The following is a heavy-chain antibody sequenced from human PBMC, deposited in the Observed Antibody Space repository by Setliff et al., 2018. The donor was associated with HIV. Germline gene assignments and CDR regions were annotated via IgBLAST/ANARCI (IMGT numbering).Heavy chain of an antibody. D-gene: IGHD3-22*01. J-gene: IGHJ5*02. CDR3: ASRVYYYDSNNFLREEGFDP. Sequence: SETLSLTCTVSGDSISSDFYWGWIRQPPGKGLEWIGSIYHSGNTYYMPSLRSRVTISVDMSKNQFSLNLNSVTAADTAVYYCASRVYYYDSNNFLREEGFDPWGQGTLVTVSS. CDR2: IYHSGNT. V-gene: IGHV4-38-2*02. CDR1: GDSISSDFY.